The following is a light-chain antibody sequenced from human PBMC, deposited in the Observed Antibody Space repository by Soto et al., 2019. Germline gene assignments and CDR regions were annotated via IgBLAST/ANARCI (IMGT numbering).Light chain of an antibody. V-gene: IGLV2-14*03. CDR1: SSDVGGYNY. Sequence: QSVLTQPASVSGSPGQSITISCTGTSSDVGGYNYVSWYQQHPGKAPKLMIYYVSHRPSGVSNRFSGSKSGNTASLTISGLQAEDEADYYCSSYTSINSYVFGTGT. J-gene: IGLJ1*01. CDR2: YVS. CDR3: SSYTSINSYV.